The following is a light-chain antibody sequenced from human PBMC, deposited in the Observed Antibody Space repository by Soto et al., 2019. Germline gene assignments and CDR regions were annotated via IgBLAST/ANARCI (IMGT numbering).Light chain of an antibody. CDR2: DNI. CDR1: SSNIGKNY. V-gene: IGLV1-51*01. Sequence: QSVLTQPPSVSAAPGQKVTISCSGNSSNIGKNYVSWYQQLSGTAPKLLIYDNIKRPSGIPDRFSGSKSGTSATLGITGLQTGDEADYYCGTWDSSLSAGVFGGGTKVTVL. J-gene: IGLJ2*01. CDR3: GTWDSSLSAGV.